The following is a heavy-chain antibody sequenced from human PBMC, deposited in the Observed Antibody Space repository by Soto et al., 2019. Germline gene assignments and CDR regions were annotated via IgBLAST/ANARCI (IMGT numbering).Heavy chain of an antibody. J-gene: IGHJ6*02. Sequence: SGPTLVNPTQTLTLTCTFSGFSLSTSGVGVGWIRQPPGKALEWLTFIYWDDDKRNSPFLKSRLTITKDTSKNQVVLTMTNMDPVDTATYYCAHSRCGGDCLQSYSSHYYYGMDVWGQGTTVTVSS. D-gene: IGHD2-21*02. CDR3: AHSRCGGDCLQSYSSHYYYGMDV. CDR1: GFSLSTSGVG. V-gene: IGHV2-5*02. CDR2: IYWDDDK.